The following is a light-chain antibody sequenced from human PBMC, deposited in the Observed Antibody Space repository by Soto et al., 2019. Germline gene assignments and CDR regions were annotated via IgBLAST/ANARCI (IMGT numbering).Light chain of an antibody. CDR1: QSVSSY. Sequence: IQMTPSQFSLSAPEGARVTITCRASQSVSSYLNWYQQKPGKAPKLLIYAASSLQSGIPSRFSGSGSGTDFTLTISSLQPEDFATYYCQQSYNTPRTFGGGTKVDIK. V-gene: IGKV1-39*01. J-gene: IGKJ4*01. CDR2: AAS. CDR3: QQSYNTPRT.